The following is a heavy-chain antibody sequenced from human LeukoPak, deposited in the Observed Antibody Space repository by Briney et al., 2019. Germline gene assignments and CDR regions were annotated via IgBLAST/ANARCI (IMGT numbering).Heavy chain of an antibody. D-gene: IGHD6-13*01. V-gene: IGHV3-23*01. CDR3: ARDFAAAPRPDDY. J-gene: IGHJ4*02. Sequence: GGSLRLSCAASGFTFSSYAMSWVRQAPGKGLEWVSAISGSGGSTYYADSVKGRFTISRDNSKNTLYLQMNSLRAEDTAVYYCARDFAAAPRPDDYWGQGTLVTVSS. CDR2: ISGSGGST. CDR1: GFTFSSYA.